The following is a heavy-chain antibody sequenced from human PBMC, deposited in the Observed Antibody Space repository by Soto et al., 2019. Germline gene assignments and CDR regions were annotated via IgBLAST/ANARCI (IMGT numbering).Heavy chain of an antibody. D-gene: IGHD3-22*01. J-gene: IGHJ5*02. CDR3: ARGRYYYDSSGYYYDWFDP. V-gene: IGHV4-59*01. CDR2: IYYSGST. Sequence: SETLSLTCTVSGGSISSYYWSWIRQPPGKGLEWIGYIYYSGSTNYNPSLKSRVTISVDTSKNQFSLKLSSATAADTAVYYCARGRYYYDSSGYYYDWFDPWGQGTLVTVSS. CDR1: GGSISSYY.